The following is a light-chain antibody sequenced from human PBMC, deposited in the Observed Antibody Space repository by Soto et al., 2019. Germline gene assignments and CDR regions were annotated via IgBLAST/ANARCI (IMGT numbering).Light chain of an antibody. V-gene: IGKV3-20*01. Sequence: EIVLTQSPGTLSLSPWERATLSCRASQSVRSSYLAWYQQKPGQAPRLLIYGASSRATGIPDRFSGSGSGTDFTLTISRLEPEDFAVYYCQQYGSSPGLTLGGGTKVDIK. CDR2: GAS. CDR1: QSVRSSY. J-gene: IGKJ4*01. CDR3: QQYGSSPGLT.